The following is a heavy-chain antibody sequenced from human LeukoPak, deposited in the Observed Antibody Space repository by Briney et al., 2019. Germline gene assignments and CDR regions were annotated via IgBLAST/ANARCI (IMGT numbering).Heavy chain of an antibody. J-gene: IGHJ4*02. D-gene: IGHD7-27*01. V-gene: IGHV4-30-2*01. CDR2: IYHSGST. CDR3: ARDSSNWGSGFGY. Sequence: SETLSLTCTVSGGSISSGGHSWSWIRQPPGKGLEWIGYIYHSGSTYYNPSLKSRVTISVDRSKNQFSLKLSSVTAADTAVYYCARDSSNWGSGFGYWGQGTLVTVSS. CDR1: GGSISSGGHS.